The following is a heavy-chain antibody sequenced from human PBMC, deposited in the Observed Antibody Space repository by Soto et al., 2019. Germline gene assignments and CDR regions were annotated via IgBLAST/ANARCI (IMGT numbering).Heavy chain of an antibody. J-gene: IGHJ5*02. V-gene: IGHV3-30*18. CDR2: ISYDGTNK. CDR3: AKDPRSTISRDWFDP. CDR1: RINFNNYG. Sequence: QVQLVEAGGGVVQPGRSLRLSCAASRINFNNYGMHWVRQAPGKGLEWVAAISYDGTNKHYADSVKGRFTISRDNSKNTLYLEMNRLRVEDTSVYYCAKDPRSTISRDWFDPWGQGTLVTVSS. D-gene: IGHD3-3*01.